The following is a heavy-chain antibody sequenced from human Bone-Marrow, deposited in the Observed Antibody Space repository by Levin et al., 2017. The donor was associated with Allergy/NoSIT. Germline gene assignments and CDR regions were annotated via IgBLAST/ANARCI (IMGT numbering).Heavy chain of an antibody. Sequence: PGGSLRLSCATSGFTFSDYGVHWVRQAPGKGLEWVGFLSSDGTNEKYSRSVKGRFSISRDNSKKTVDLQLNSLQTEDTAVYSCARAIGSGSYLIDYWGQGTLVTVSS. CDR3: ARAIGSGSYLIDY. CDR1: GFTFSDYG. V-gene: IGHV3-30-3*01. D-gene: IGHD3-10*01. J-gene: IGHJ4*02. CDR2: LSSDGTNE.